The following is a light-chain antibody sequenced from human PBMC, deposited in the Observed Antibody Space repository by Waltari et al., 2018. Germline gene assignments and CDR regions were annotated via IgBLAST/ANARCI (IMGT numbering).Light chain of an antibody. Sequence: EIVLTQSPGTLSLSPGERATLSCRASQSVSSSYLAWYQQKPGQAPRLPIYGASSRATGIPDRFSGSGSGTDFTLTISRLEPEDFAVFYCQQYGSSPCTFGQGTKLEIK. J-gene: IGKJ2*02. CDR1: QSVSSSY. CDR3: QQYGSSPCT. V-gene: IGKV3-20*01. CDR2: GAS.